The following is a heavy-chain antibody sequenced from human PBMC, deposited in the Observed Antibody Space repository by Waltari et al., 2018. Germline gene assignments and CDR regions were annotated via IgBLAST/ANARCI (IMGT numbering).Heavy chain of an antibody. V-gene: IGHV3-30*03. Sequence: QVQLVESGGGVVQPGRTLRLSCAASGFTFRSFGMHWVRQAPGKGLEWVAVISYHGSDKYYVDSVKGRFTISRDNSNNTLYLQMNGLGPEDTAVYYCARDPGKFWSGAEYWGQGSLVTVSS. CDR3: ARDPGKFWSGAEY. CDR2: ISYHGSDK. D-gene: IGHD3-10*01. CDR1: GFTFRSFG. J-gene: IGHJ4*02.